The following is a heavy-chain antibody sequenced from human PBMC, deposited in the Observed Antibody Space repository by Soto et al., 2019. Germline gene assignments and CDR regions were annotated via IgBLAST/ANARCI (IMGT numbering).Heavy chain of an antibody. CDR2: IYYSGST. CDR1: GGSISSYY. Sequence: SETLSLTCTVSGGSISSYYWIWIRHPPGKGLEWIGYIYYSGSTNYNPSLKSRVTISVDTSKNQFSLKLSSVTAADTAVYYCAGPTAWGQGTLVTVSS. CDR3: AGPTA. J-gene: IGHJ5*02. D-gene: IGHD4-17*01. V-gene: IGHV4-59*08.